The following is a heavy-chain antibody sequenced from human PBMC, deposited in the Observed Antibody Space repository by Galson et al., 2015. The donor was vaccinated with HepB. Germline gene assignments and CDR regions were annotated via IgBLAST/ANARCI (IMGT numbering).Heavy chain of an antibody. CDR2: INAYNDNR. CDR1: GYAFTSYS. V-gene: IGHV1-18*01. CDR3: TRGQLWIPTDY. Sequence: SVKVSCKASGYAFTSYSINWVRQAPGQGLEWMGWINAYNDNRLYGQKFQGRVTMTTDTSTSTTYMELRSLRSDDTAVYYCTRGQLWIPTDYWGPGTQVTVSS. D-gene: IGHD7-27*01. J-gene: IGHJ4*02.